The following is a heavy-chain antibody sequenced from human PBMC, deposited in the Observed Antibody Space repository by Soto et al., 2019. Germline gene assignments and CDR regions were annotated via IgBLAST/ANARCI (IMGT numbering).Heavy chain of an antibody. CDR3: ARDAGTTSYYFDY. J-gene: IGHJ4*01. D-gene: IGHD1-1*01. Sequence: QVQLVESGGGVVQPGRSLRLSCAASGFTFSSYGMHWVRQAPGKGLEWVAVIWYDGSNKYYADSVKGRFTISRDNSKNTLYLQMNSLRAEYTAVYYCARDAGTTSYYFDYWGHVPLVTVSS. V-gene: IGHV3-33*01. CDR2: IWYDGSNK. CDR1: GFTFSSYG.